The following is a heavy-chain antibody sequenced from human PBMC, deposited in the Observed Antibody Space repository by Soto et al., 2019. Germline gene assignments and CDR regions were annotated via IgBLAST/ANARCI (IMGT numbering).Heavy chain of an antibody. CDR2: ISGSGGST. V-gene: IGHV3-23*01. D-gene: IGHD6-19*01. J-gene: IGHJ4*02. CDR3: AKAQRQWLVDS. Sequence: GGSLRLSCAAPGLTFSSYAMSWVRQAPGKGLEWVSAISGSGGSTYNADSVKGRFTISRDNSKNTLYLQMNNLRAEDTAVYSCAKAQRQWLVDSWGQGTLVTVSS. CDR1: GLTFSSYA.